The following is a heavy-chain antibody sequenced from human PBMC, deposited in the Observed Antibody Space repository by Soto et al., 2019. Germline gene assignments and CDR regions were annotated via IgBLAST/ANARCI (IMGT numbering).Heavy chain of an antibody. CDR2: IIPLLRST. Sequence: QVQLVQSGAQVKKPGSSVKVSCKASGDSFSTYAVSWVRQAPGQGLEWMGKIIPLLRSTTSAQKFRGRVTITADETTSTAYMDLTSLTAEDTAVYYCATGSGIVAVPAAMGFDYWGQGTLVTVSS. J-gene: IGHJ4*02. D-gene: IGHD2-2*01. V-gene: IGHV1-69*11. CDR1: GDSFSTYA. CDR3: ATGSGIVAVPAAMGFDY.